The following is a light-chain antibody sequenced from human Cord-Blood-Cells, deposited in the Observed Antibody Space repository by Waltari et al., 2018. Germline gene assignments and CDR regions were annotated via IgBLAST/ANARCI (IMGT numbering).Light chain of an antibody. V-gene: IGLV2-14*03. J-gene: IGLJ3*02. CDR1: TSDVGGYNH. Sequence: QSALTQPASGSGSPRQSITISCPGTTSDVGGYNHGSWYQQHPGKAPKLMIYDVSNRPSGVSNRFSGSKSGNTASLTISGLQAEDEADYYCSSYTSSSTPVFGGGTKLTVL. CDR2: DVS. CDR3: SSYTSSSTPV.